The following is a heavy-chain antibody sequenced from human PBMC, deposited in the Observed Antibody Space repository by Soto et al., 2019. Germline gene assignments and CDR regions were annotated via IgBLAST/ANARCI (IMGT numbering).Heavy chain of an antibody. CDR1: GYTFTSYD. CDR3: ARERSAAGTGWFDP. D-gene: IGHD6-13*01. Sequence: QVQLVQSGAEVKKPGASVKVSCKASGYTFTSYDINWVRQATGQGLEWMGWMNPISGNTGYAQKFQGRVTMTRNTSISTAYMDLSSLRSEDTAVYYCARERSAAGTGWFDPWGQGTLVTVSS. J-gene: IGHJ5*02. V-gene: IGHV1-8*01. CDR2: MNPISGNT.